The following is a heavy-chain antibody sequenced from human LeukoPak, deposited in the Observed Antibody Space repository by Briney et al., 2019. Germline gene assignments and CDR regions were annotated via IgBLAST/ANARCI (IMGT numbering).Heavy chain of an antibody. CDR3: AASEMTTVVPRGFDY. CDR2: IIPILGIA. V-gene: IGHV1-69*02. D-gene: IGHD4-23*01. J-gene: IGHJ4*02. Sequence: SVKVSCKASGGTFSSYTISWVRQATGQGLEWMGRIIPILGIANYAQKFQGRVTITADKSTSTAYMELSSLRSEDTAVYYCAASEMTTVVPRGFDYWGQGTLVTVSS. CDR1: GGTFSSYT.